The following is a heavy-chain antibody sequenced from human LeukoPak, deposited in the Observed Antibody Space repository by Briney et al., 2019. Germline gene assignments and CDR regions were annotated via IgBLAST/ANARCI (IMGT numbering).Heavy chain of an antibody. CDR2: INHSGST. J-gene: IGHJ5*02. D-gene: IGHD4-17*01. Sequence: SETLSLTCAVYGGSFSGYYWSWIRQPPGKGLEWIGEINHSGSTYYNPSLKSRLTMSVDTSKNQFSLKLNSVTAADTAVNYCARAQHDYGDYPHDAWGQGTLVTVSS. V-gene: IGHV4-34*01. CDR3: ARAQHDYGDYPHDA. CDR1: GGSFSGYY.